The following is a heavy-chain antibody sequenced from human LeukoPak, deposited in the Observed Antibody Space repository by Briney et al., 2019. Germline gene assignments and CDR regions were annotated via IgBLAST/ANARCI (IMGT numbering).Heavy chain of an antibody. CDR1: GYTFTSYG. CDR3: ARAPYYYDSSGYYHDY. V-gene: IGHV1-18*01. CDR2: ISAYNGNT. D-gene: IGHD3-22*01. Sequence: ASVKVSCKASGYTFTSYGISWVRQAPGQGLEWMGWISAYNGNTNYAQKLQGRVTMTTDTSTSTAYMGLRSLRSDDTAVYYCARAPYYYDSSGYYHDYWGQGTLVTVSS. J-gene: IGHJ4*02.